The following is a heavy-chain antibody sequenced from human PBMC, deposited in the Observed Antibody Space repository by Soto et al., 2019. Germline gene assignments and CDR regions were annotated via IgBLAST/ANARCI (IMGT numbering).Heavy chain of an antibody. CDR2: ISYDGSNK. V-gene: IGHV3-30*18. CDR1: GGNCGNYG. Sequence: PGLPHRLRYAASGGNCGNYGIRWVRQAPGKGLEWVAVISYDGSNKYYADSVKGRFTISRDNSKNTLYLQMNSLRAEDTAVYYCAKFLQLIDGPFDHWGQGPLVTVSS. CDR3: AKFLQLIDGPFDH. J-gene: IGHJ4*02.